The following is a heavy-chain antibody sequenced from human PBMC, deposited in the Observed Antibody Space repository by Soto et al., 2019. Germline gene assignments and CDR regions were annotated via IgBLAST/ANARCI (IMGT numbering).Heavy chain of an antibody. Sequence: QITLKESGPTLVKPTQTLTLTCTFSGFSLSTSGVGVGWIRQPPGKALEWLALIYWDDGKRYSPSLKSRLTITKDTSKNQVVLTMTNMDPVDTATYYCAHLVLLWFAELSAEYLQHWGQGTLVTVSS. J-gene: IGHJ1*01. CDR1: GFSLSTSGVG. D-gene: IGHD3-10*01. CDR2: IYWDDGK. V-gene: IGHV2-5*02. CDR3: AHLVLLWFAELSAEYLQH.